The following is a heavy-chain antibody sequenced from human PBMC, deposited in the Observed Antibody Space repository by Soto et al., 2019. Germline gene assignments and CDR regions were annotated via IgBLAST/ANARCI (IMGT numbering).Heavy chain of an antibody. CDR2: ISSSSSYI. CDR1: GFTFSSYS. V-gene: IGHV3-21*01. CDR3: ASVPQLLWFGELLAPFDY. D-gene: IGHD3-10*01. Sequence: GGSLRLSCAASGFTFSSYSMNWVRQAPGKGLEWVSSISSSSSYIYYADSVKGRFTISRDNAKNSLYLQMNSLRAEDTAVYYCASVPQLLWFGELLAPFDYWGQGTLVTVSS. J-gene: IGHJ4*02.